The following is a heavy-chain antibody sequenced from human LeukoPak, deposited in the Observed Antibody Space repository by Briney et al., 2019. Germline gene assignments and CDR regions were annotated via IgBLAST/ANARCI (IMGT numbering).Heavy chain of an antibody. CDR2: ISYNGGRK. D-gene: IGHD3-16*01. Sequence: PGGSLRLSCAASGFSFSGYAIHWVRQAPGKGLEWVALISYNGGRKYYADSVKGRFTIDRDNSKNTVYLQMNSLRPDDTGIYSCARQESRNYQYEGLDYWGQGNLVTVSS. J-gene: IGHJ4*02. CDR3: ARQESRNYQYEGLDY. CDR1: GFSFSGYA. V-gene: IGHV3-30*04.